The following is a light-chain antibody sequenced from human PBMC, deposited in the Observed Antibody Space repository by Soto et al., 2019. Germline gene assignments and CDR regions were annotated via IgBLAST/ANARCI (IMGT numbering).Light chain of an antibody. J-gene: IGKJ4*01. V-gene: IGKV3-20*01. CDR3: QQYGSSPFT. CDR1: QSVSSSY. CDR2: GAS. Sequence: EIVLTQSPGTLSFSPGERATLSCRASQSVSSSYLAWYQQKPGQAPRLLIHGASSRATGIPDRFSGSGSGTDFTLNISRLEPEDFAVYYWQQYGSSPFTFGAGTKVEIK.